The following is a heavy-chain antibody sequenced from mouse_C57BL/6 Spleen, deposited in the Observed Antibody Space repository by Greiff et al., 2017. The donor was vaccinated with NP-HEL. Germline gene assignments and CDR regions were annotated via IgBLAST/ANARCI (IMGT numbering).Heavy chain of an antibody. Sequence: LEESGPELVKPGASVKISCKASGYAFSSSWMNWVKQRPGKGLEWIGRIYPGDGDTNYNGKFKGKATLTADKSSSTAYMQLSSLTSEDSAVYFCARGGYSNYPFAYWGQGTLVTVSA. J-gene: IGHJ3*01. V-gene: IGHV1-82*01. D-gene: IGHD2-5*01. CDR2: IYPGDGDT. CDR1: GYAFSSSW. CDR3: ARGGYSNYPFAY.